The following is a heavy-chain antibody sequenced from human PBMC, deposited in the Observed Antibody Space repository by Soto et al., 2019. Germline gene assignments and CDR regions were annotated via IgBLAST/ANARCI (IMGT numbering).Heavy chain of an antibody. J-gene: IGHJ3*02. Sequence: QVQLVQSGAEVKKPGASVKVSCKASGYTFTSYDINWVRQATGQGLEWMGWINPNRGNIGCAQKFQGRLTMTRNTSISTAYMELSSLRSEDTAVYYCAMPYSSSLDAFDIWGQGTMVTVSS. D-gene: IGHD6-6*01. CDR2: INPNRGNI. CDR1: GYTFTSYD. CDR3: AMPYSSSLDAFDI. V-gene: IGHV1-8*01.